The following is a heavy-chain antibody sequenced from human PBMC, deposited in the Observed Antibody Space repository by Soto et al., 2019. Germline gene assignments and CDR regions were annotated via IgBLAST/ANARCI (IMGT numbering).Heavy chain of an antibody. Sequence: QVQLVESGGGVVQPGRSLRLSCAASGFTFSSYGMHWVRQAPGKGLEWVAVIWYDGSNKYYADSVKGRFTISRDNSKNTLYLQMNSLRAEDTAVYYCAREVGAERYYFDYWGQGTLVTVSS. CDR2: IWYDGSNK. CDR1: GFTFSSYG. J-gene: IGHJ4*02. D-gene: IGHD1-26*01. CDR3: AREVGAERYYFDY. V-gene: IGHV3-33*01.